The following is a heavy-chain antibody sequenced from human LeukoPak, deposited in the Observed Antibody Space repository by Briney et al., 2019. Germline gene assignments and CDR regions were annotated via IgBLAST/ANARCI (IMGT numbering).Heavy chain of an antibody. J-gene: IGHJ4*02. V-gene: IGHV4-39*01. CDR2: IYYTGSS. CDR3: ARSSTIHGHFDY. D-gene: IGHD5-18*01. CDR1: GGSISYSSYY. Sequence: PSETLSLTCTVSGGSISYSSYYWGWIRQPPGKGLEWIGSIYYTGSSYYNPSLKSRVTISVDTSKNQFSLKLRSVTAADTAVYYCARSSTIHGHFDYWGQGTLVTVSS.